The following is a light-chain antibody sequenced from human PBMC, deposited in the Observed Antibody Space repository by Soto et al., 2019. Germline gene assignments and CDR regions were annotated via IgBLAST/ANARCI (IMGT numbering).Light chain of an antibody. CDR1: SNDVGGYNL. CDR2: EVN. V-gene: IGLV2-23*02. CDR3: CSQVGGSSPQWV. J-gene: IGLJ3*02. Sequence: QSVVTQPASVSGSPGQSITISCTGTSNDVGGYNLVSWFQQHPGKAPKLMISEVNKRPSGVSNRFSGSKSANTAALTISGLQAEDEADYYCCSQVGGSSPQWVFGGGTQLTVL.